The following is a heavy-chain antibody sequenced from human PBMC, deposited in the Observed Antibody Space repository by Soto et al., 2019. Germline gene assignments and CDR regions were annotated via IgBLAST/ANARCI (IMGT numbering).Heavy chain of an antibody. CDR2: TIPLLNVA. CDR1: GGTFSTST. D-gene: IGHD5-12*01. Sequence: QVQLVQSGAEVKKPGSSVKVSCKASGGTFSTSTFTWVRQAPGQGLEWMGRTIPLLNVADYAQDFQGRLMITADKPTSTTYMELTSLTSKDTAVYYCARDSPIGSTFSGYDAIDAWGQGTMVTVSS. V-gene: IGHV1-69*08. CDR3: ARDSPIGSTFSGYDAIDA. J-gene: IGHJ5*02.